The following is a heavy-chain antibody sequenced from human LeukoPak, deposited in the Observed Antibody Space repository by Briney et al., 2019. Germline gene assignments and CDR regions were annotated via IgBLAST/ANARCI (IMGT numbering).Heavy chain of an antibody. CDR3: ATDLAYCSSTSCHIPDY. CDR1: GYTLTELS. Sequence: SVKVSCKVSGYTLTELSMHWVRQAPGKGLEWMGGFDPEDGETIYAQKFQGRVTMTEDTSTDTAYMELSSLRSEDTAVYYCATDLAYCSSTSCHIPDYWGQGTLVTVSS. CDR2: FDPEDGET. V-gene: IGHV1-24*01. J-gene: IGHJ4*02. D-gene: IGHD2-2*02.